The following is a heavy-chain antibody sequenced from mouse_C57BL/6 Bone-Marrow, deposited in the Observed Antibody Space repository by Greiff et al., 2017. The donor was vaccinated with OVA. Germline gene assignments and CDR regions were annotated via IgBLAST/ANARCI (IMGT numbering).Heavy chain of an antibody. CDR3: ARQNYSNQRAWFAY. CDR2: ISSGGSYT. D-gene: IGHD2-5*01. V-gene: IGHV5-2*03. Sequence: DVKLVESGGGLVQPGESLKLSCESNEYEFPSHDMSWVRKTPEKRLELVATISSGGSYTYYPDSVKGRFTISRDNAKNTLYLQMSSLKSEDTAMYYCARQNYSNQRAWFAYWGQGTLVTVSA. J-gene: IGHJ3*01. CDR1: EYEFPSHD.